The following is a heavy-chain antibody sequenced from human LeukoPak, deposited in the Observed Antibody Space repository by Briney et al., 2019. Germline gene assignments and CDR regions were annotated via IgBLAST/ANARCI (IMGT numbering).Heavy chain of an antibody. Sequence: GASVKVSCKASGYTFTSYDINWVRQATGQGLEWMGWMNPNSGNTGYAQKFQGGVTMTRNTSISTAYMELSSLRSEDTAVYYCARAGTDSSGYYFPTDYWGQGTLVTVSS. V-gene: IGHV1-8*01. J-gene: IGHJ4*02. CDR1: GYTFTSYD. CDR3: ARAGTDSSGYYFPTDY. CDR2: MNPNSGNT. D-gene: IGHD3-22*01.